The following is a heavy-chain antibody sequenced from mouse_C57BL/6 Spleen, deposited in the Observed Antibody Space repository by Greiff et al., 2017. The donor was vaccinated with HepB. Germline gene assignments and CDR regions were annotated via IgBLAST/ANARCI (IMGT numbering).Heavy chain of an antibody. CDR2: IHPNSGST. CDR3: ARRDGSSHYWYFDV. J-gene: IGHJ1*03. CDR1: GYTFTSYW. Sequence: QVQLQQSGAELVKPGASVKLSCKASGYTFTSYWMHWVKQRPGQGLEWIGMIHPNSGSTNYNEKFKSKATLTVDKSSSTAYMQLSSLTSEDSAVYYCARRDGSSHYWYFDVWGTGTTVTVSS. D-gene: IGHD1-1*01. V-gene: IGHV1-64*01.